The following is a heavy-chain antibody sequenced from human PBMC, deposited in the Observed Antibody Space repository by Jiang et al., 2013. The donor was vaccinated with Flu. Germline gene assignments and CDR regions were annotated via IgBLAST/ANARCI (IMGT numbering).Heavy chain of an antibody. D-gene: IGHD4-11*01. CDR1: GGTFSNDA. Sequence: SGAEVKKPGSSVKVSCKASGGTFSNDAISWVRQAPGQGLEWMGGINSIFGTGNYAQKFQGRVTITADKSTSTAYMELSSLRSEDTAVYYCARLTTVRAYWGQGTLVTVSS. CDR2: INSIFGTG. CDR3: ARLTTVRAY. V-gene: IGHV1-69*06. J-gene: IGHJ4*02.